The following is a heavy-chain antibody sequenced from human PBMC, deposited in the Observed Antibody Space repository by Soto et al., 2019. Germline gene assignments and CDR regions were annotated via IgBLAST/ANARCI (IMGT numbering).Heavy chain of an antibody. J-gene: IGHJ3*01. CDR3: AKKGLGSLATYCNYGDCHYAFDL. Sequence: EVQLLESGGGLVQPGGSLRLSCAASGFTFSNYAMSWVRQAPGKGLEWVSTVSGGGDGTYYADSVKGRFTISRDNPRNTVYLQMNRLRAEDTALYYCAKKGLGSLATYCNYGDCHYAFDLWGQGIIVTVSS. V-gene: IGHV3-23*01. CDR1: GFTFSNYA. CDR2: VSGGGDGT. D-gene: IGHD2-21*02.